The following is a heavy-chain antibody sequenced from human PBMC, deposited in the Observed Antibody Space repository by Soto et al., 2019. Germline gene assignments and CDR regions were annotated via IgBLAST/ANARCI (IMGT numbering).Heavy chain of an antibody. V-gene: IGHV3-73*01. D-gene: IGHD3-3*01. Sequence: GGSLRLSCAASGFTFSGSAMHWVRQASGKGLEWVGRIRSKANSYATAYAASAKGRFTIPRDDSKNTAYLQMNSLKTEDTAVYYCTRHDSNYDFWSGSPPRYGMDVWGQGTTVTVSS. CDR2: IRSKANSYAT. J-gene: IGHJ6*02. CDR1: GFTFSGSA. CDR3: TRHDSNYDFWSGSPPRYGMDV.